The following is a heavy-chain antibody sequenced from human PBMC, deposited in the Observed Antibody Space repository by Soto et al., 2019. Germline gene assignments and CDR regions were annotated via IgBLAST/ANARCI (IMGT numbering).Heavy chain of an antibody. D-gene: IGHD2-2*03. J-gene: IGHJ6*02. CDR1: GGSVSSNSYS. V-gene: IGHV4-39*01. CDR3: ARLNGYCVSTNCHGYCGMDV. Sequence: QLQLQESGPGLVKPSETLSLTCTVSGGSVSSNSYSWGWIRQSPGKGLEWIGTIYSSENTYYNPLLVRRLPISVVTSTTQISPRLSSLPAAYPSVYYCARLNGYCVSTNCHGYCGMDVWGQGATLTVSS. CDR2: IYSSENT.